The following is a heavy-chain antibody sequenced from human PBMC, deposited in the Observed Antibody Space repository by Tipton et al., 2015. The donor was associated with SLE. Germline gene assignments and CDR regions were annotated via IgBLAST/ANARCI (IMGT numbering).Heavy chain of an antibody. CDR3: ATEGSGWSHYMDV. D-gene: IGHD6-19*01. CDR2: ISSSSSYI. Sequence: SLRLSCAASGFTFSSYSMNWVRQAPGKGLEWVSSISSSSSYIYYADSVKGRFTISRDNAKNSLYLQMNSLRSEDTAVYYCATEGSGWSHYMDVWGKGTTVTVSS. J-gene: IGHJ6*03. V-gene: IGHV3-21*04. CDR1: GFTFSSYS.